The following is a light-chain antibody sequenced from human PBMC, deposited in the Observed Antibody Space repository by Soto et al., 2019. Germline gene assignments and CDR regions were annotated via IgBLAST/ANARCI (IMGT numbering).Light chain of an antibody. CDR1: QSISNW. CDR2: KTS. V-gene: IGKV1-5*03. J-gene: IGKJ1*01. Sequence: DIKMYQSPSTLSASVGDRVTITFRASQSISNWLAWYQQKPGKAPNLLIYKTSSLESGVPSRFSGSGSGTEFTLTISSLQPDDFATYYCQQYKGFWTFGQGTKVDVK. CDR3: QQYKGFWT.